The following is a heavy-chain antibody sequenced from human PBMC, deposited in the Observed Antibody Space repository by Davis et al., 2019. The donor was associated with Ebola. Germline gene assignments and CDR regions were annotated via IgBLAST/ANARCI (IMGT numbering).Heavy chain of an antibody. CDR3: ARQDCSSTSCYRGGLQADAFDI. J-gene: IGHJ3*02. CDR1: GGSFSGYY. D-gene: IGHD2-2*01. V-gene: IGHV4-34*01. Sequence: SETLSLTCAVYGGSFSGYYWSWIRQPPGKGLEWIGEINHSGSTYYNPSLKSRVTISVDTSKNQFSLKLSSVTAADTAVYYCARQDCSSTSCYRGGLQADAFDIWGQGTMVTVSS. CDR2: INHSGST.